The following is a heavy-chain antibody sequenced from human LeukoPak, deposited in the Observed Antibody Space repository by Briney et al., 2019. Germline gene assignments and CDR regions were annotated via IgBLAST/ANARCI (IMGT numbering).Heavy chain of an antibody. V-gene: IGHV3-11*01. J-gene: IGHJ4*02. D-gene: IGHD3-3*01. CDR2: ISSGGTSI. CDR1: GFAFSDYY. Sequence: PGGSLRLSCAASGFAFSDYYMGWVRQAPGRGLECVSYISSGGTSIDCADSVKGRFTISRDNAKHSVYLKINSLRAEDTAVYYCARWSVGYDYWGRGTLVTVSS. CDR3: ARWSVGYDY.